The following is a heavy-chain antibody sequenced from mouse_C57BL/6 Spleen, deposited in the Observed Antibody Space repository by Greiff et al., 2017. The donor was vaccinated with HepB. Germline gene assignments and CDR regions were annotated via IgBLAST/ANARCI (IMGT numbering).Heavy chain of an antibody. V-gene: IGHV1-69*01. Sequence: QVQLQQPGAELVMPGASVKLSCKASGYTFTSYWMHWVKQRPGQGLEWIGEIDPSDSYTNYNQKFKGKSTLTVDKSSSTAYRQLSSLTSEDSAVYYCARGVYSNYAMDYWGQGTSVTVAS. CDR2: IDPSDSYT. D-gene: IGHD2-5*01. CDR3: ARGVYSNYAMDY. CDR1: GYTFTSYW. J-gene: IGHJ4*01.